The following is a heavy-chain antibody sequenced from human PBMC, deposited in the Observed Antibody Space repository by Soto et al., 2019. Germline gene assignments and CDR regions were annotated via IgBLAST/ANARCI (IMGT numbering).Heavy chain of an antibody. CDR3: ARDQAGYDSSGSFDY. Sequence: ASVKVSCKASGYTFTGYYMHWVRQAPGQGLEWMGIINPNSGSTSYAQKFQGRVTMTRDTSTSTVYMELSSLRSEDTAVYYCARDQAGYDSSGSFDYWGQGTLVTVSS. V-gene: IGHV1-46*01. D-gene: IGHD3-22*01. J-gene: IGHJ4*02. CDR2: INPNSGST. CDR1: GYTFTGYY.